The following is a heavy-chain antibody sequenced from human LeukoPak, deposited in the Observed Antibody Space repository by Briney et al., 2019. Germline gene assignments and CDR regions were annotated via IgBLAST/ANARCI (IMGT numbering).Heavy chain of an antibody. CDR1: GGSISGYY. CDR3: ARDRSPYYYDSSGYYDY. D-gene: IGHD3-22*01. CDR2: IYHSGST. Sequence: PSETLSLTCTVSGGSISGYYWSWIRQPPGKGLEWIGSIYHSGSTYYNPSLKSRVTISVDTSKNQFSLKLSSVTAADTAVYYCARDRSPYYYDSSGYYDYWGQGTLVTVSS. J-gene: IGHJ4*02. V-gene: IGHV4-38-2*02.